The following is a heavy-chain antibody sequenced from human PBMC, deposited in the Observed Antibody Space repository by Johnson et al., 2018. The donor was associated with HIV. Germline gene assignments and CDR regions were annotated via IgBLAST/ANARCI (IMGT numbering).Heavy chain of an antibody. D-gene: IGHD3-10*01. J-gene: IGHJ3*02. Sequence: VQLVESGGGLVQPGRSLRLSCAASGFTFSSYGMHWVRQAPGKGLEWVSAISGSGGSIYYADSVKGLFTISRDNAKNSLYLQMNSLRAEDTAVYYCASPDGWFGEYGAFDILGQGTMVTVSS. CDR2: ISGSGGSI. CDR1: GFTFSSYG. CDR3: ASPDGWFGEYGAFDI. V-gene: IGHV3-48*04.